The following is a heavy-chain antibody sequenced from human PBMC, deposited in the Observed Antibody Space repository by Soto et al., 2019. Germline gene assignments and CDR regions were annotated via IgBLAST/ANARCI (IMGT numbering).Heavy chain of an antibody. V-gene: IGHV3-23*01. CDR3: AKDGSSLPYSGYDYEWGSNPDNWFDP. Sequence: PGGSLRLSCAASGFTFSSYAMSWVRQAPGKGLEWVSAISGSGGSTYYADSVKGRFTISRDNSKNTLYLQMNSLRAEDTAVYYCAKDGSSLPYSGYDYEWGSNPDNWFDPWGQGTLVTVSS. D-gene: IGHD5-12*01. J-gene: IGHJ5*02. CDR1: GFTFSSYA. CDR2: ISGSGGST.